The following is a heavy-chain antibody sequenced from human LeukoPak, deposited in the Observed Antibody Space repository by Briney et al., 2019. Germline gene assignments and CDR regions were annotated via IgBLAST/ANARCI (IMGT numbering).Heavy chain of an antibody. CDR2: ISPSTTHT. CDR3: ARGGHGAADQ. J-gene: IGHJ5*02. D-gene: IGHD1-26*01. Sequence: GGSLRLSCAASGFTFSDYYMSWSRQAPGKGLEWLSYISPSTTHTSYADSVKGRFTISRDNTKNLLFPQMNSLRAEDTAVYYCARGGHGAADQWGQGTLVTVSS. CDR1: GFTFSDYY. V-gene: IGHV3-11*05.